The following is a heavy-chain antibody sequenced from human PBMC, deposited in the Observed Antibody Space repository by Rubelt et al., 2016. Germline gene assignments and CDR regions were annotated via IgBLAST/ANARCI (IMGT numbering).Heavy chain of an antibody. CDR1: GYTFTSYG. Sequence: QVQLVQSGAEGKKPGASVKVSCKASGYTFTSYGISWVRQAPGQRLEWMGWIRAYNGHTNYAQTLQGRGTMNTDTSTSTAYMEQRSLTSDDTAVYYCARDWYSGNSDHLDYWGQGTLVTISS. D-gene: IGHD1-26*01. J-gene: IGHJ4*02. V-gene: IGHV1-18*01. CDR3: ARDWYSGNSDHLDY. CDR2: IRAYNGHT.